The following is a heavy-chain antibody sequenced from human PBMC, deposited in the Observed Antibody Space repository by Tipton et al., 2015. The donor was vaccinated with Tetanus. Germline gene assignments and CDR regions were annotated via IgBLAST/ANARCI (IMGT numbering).Heavy chain of an antibody. CDR1: GGSVSSGSYY. V-gene: IGHV4-61*01. J-gene: IGHJ4*02. CDR2: VYYSGST. CDR3: ARLHTVVTGFDY. Sequence: TLSLTCTVSGGSVSSGSYYWSWIRQPPGKGLEWIGYVYYSGSTNYNPSLKSRVTISVDTSKNQFSLKLSSVTAADTAVYYCARLHTVVTGFDYWGQGTLVTVSS. D-gene: IGHD4-23*01.